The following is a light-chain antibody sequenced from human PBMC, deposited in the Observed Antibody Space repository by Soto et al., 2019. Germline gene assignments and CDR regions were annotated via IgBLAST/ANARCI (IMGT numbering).Light chain of an antibody. J-gene: IGLJ1*01. V-gene: IGLV2-14*01. Sequence: QSALTQPASVSGSPGQSITISCTGTSSDVGGYNYASWYQQHPGKAPKLMIYDVSNRPSGVSNRFSGSKSGNTASLTISGLQAEDEADYYCSSYTSSSTPFVFGTG. CDR3: SSYTSSSTPFV. CDR1: SSDVGGYNY. CDR2: DVS.